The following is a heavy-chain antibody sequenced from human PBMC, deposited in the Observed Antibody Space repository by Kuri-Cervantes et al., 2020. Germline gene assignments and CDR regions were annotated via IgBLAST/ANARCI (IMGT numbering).Heavy chain of an antibody. CDR2: IKNKANGYTP. J-gene: IGHJ4*02. V-gene: IGHV3-72*01. CDR3: AGGPVGNHFDY. Sequence: GGSLRLSCAASGFTFSDHYLDWVRQAPGKGLEWVGRIKNKANGYTPEYAASVKGRFTISRDDSKNSLCLQLNSLKTDDTAVYYCAGGPVGNHFDYWGQGTLVTVSS. CDR1: GFTFSDHY. D-gene: IGHD1-26*01.